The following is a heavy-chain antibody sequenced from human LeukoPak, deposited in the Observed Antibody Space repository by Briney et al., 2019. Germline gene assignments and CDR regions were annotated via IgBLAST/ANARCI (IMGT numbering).Heavy chain of an antibody. V-gene: IGHV1-18*01. D-gene: IGHD1-26*01. CDR3: ARVGGGNYYYFDY. Sequence: GASVTVSFKASVYTFTTYRISWVRQAPGQGLEWMGWISAYNDDAHYAQKLQGRVTMTTDTSTNTAYMELRSLRSDDTAVYYCARVGGGNYYYFDYWGQGTLVTVSS. CDR2: ISAYNDDA. CDR1: VYTFTTYR. J-gene: IGHJ4*02.